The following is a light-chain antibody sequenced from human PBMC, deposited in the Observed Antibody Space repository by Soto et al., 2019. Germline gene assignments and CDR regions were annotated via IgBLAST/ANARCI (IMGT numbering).Light chain of an antibody. CDR1: SSNIGAGYD. CDR3: QSYDSSLDVV. CDR2: GNS. Sequence: QSVLTQPPSVSGAPGQRVTISCTGSSSNIGAGYDVHWYQQLPGTAPNLLIYGNSNRPSGVPDRFSGSKSGTSASLAITGLQAEDEADYYCQSYDSSLDVVFGGGTKLTVL. J-gene: IGLJ2*01. V-gene: IGLV1-40*01.